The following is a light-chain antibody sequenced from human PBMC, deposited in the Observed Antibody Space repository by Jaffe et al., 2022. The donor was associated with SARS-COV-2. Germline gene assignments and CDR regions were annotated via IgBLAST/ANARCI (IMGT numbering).Light chain of an antibody. CDR1: HSVGNW. V-gene: IGKV1-5*03. CDR3: QQYNSYPWT. J-gene: IGKJ2*02. Sequence: DIQMTQSPSTLSASVGDRVTITCRASHSVGNWLAWYQQKPGQAPKLLMYQTSSLKAGVPSRFSGSGSGTEFTLTISRLQPADFATYYCQQYNSYPWTFGQGTKLEIK. CDR2: QTS.